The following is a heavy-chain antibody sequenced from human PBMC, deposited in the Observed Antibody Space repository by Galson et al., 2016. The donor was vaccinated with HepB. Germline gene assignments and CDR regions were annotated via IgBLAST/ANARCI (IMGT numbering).Heavy chain of an antibody. CDR3: ARGRAARSPFDY. Sequence: SLRLSCAASGFTFSSYAMHWVRQAPGKGLEWVAVISYDGSNKYYAESVKGRFTISRDNSKNTLYLQMNSLRAEDTAVYYCARGRAARSPFDYWGQGTLVTVSS. CDR2: ISYDGSNK. J-gene: IGHJ4*02. CDR1: GFTFSSYA. D-gene: IGHD6-6*01. V-gene: IGHV3-30-3*01.